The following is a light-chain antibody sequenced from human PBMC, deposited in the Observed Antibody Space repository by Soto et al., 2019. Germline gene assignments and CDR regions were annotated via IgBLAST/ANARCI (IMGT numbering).Light chain of an antibody. CDR2: LNSDGTH. J-gene: IGLJ2*01. V-gene: IGLV4-69*02. CDR3: QTWGTGIHVV. CDR1: SGHSSYA. Sequence: QSVLTQSPSASASLGASVKLTCTLSSGHSSYAIAWHQQQPEKGPRYLMKLNSDGTHSKGDGIPDRFSGSSSGAERYLTISSLQSEDEADYHCQTWGTGIHVVFGGGTKVTVL.